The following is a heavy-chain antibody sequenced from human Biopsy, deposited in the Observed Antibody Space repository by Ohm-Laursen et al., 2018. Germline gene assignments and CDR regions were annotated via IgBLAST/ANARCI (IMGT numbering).Heavy chain of an antibody. Sequence: TLSLTCTVSGGSISSYYWTWIRQPPGKGLEWIGDVYYSGSTNRNPSLKSRVTILVDTSKNQFSLKLNSVTAADTAVYYCGRREVVITHDAFDTWGQGTMVTVPS. CDR1: GGSISSYY. V-gene: IGHV4-59*08. CDR2: VYYSGST. J-gene: IGHJ3*02. CDR3: GRREVVITHDAFDT. D-gene: IGHD3-22*01.